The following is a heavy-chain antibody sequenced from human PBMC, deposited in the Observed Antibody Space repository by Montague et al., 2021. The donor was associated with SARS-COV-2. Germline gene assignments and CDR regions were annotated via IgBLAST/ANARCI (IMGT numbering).Heavy chain of an antibody. J-gene: IGHJ6*02. CDR2: ISSGSAYI. CDR3: ARFETSKFYSSGMDV. D-gene: IGHD2-15*01. V-gene: IGHV3-21*01. Sequence: SLRLSCAASGFTFSSISMNWVRQAPGKRLEWVSSISSGSAYIVYAESVRGRFTISRDNAQNLLYLQMNSLRAEDTAEYYCARFETSKFYSSGMDVWGQGTTVTVS. CDR1: GFTFSSIS.